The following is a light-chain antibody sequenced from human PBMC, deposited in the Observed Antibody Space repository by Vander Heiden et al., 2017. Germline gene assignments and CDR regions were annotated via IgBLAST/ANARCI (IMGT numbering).Light chain of an antibody. V-gene: IGKV3-20*01. CDR1: QSVSSSY. CDR3: QQYGSEYLGYT. J-gene: IGKJ2*01. Sequence: EIVLTQCPGTLSLSPGERATLSCRASQSVSSSYLAWYQQKPGQAPRLLIYGASSRATGIQDRFSGSGSGTDFTLTISRLEPEDFAVYYCQQYGSEYLGYTFGQGTKMEIK. CDR2: GAS.